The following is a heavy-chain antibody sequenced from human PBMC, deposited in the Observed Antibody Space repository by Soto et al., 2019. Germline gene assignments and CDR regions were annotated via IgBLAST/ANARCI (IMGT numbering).Heavy chain of an antibody. CDR3: AAVRHYDYVWGSYRLPYYYYGMDV. CDR1: GFTFTSSA. CDR2: IVVGSGNT. V-gene: IGHV1-58*01. Sequence: SVKVSCKASGFTFTSSAVRWVRQARGQRLEWIGWIVVGSGNTNYAQKFQERVTITRDMSTSTAYMELSSLRSEDTAVYYCAAVRHYDYVWGSYRLPYYYYGMDVWGQGTTVTVSS. J-gene: IGHJ6*02. D-gene: IGHD3-16*02.